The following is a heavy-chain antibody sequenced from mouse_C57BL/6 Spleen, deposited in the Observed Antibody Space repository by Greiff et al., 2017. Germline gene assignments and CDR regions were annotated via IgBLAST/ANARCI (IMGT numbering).Heavy chain of an antibody. CDR2: INPSSGYT. D-gene: IGHD3-1*01. J-gene: IGHJ1*03. Sequence: VQLQQSGAELARPGASVKMSCKASGYTFTSYTMHWVKQRPGQGLEWIGYINPSSGYTKYNQKFKDKATLTADKSSSTAYMQLSSLTSEDSAVYYCARSGFFSGYFDVWGTGTTVTVSS. V-gene: IGHV1-4*01. CDR3: ARSGFFSGYFDV. CDR1: GYTFTSYT.